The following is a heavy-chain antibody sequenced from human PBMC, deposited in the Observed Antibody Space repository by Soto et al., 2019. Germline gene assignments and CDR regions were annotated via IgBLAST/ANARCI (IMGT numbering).Heavy chain of an antibody. Sequence: SETLSLTCTVSGGSISSYYWSWIRQPPGKGLEWIGYIYYSGRTNYNPSLKSRVTISVDTSKNQFSLKLSSVTAADTAVYYCARGYCSSTSCYIWDNWFDPWGQGTLVTVAS. J-gene: IGHJ5*02. CDR1: GGSISSYY. CDR2: IYYSGRT. V-gene: IGHV4-59*01. D-gene: IGHD2-2*02. CDR3: ARGYCSSTSCYIWDNWFDP.